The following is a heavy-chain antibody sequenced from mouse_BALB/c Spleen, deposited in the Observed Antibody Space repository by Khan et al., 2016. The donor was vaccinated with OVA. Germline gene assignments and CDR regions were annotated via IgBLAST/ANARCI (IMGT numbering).Heavy chain of an antibody. CDR3: ARVTRYAMDY. CDR2: IRNKANGYTT. Sequence: EVELVESGGGLVQPGGSLRLSCATSGFTFTDYYMSWVRQPPGKALEWLGFIRNKANGYTTEYSASVKGRFTISRDNSQSILYLQMNTLRAEDSATYYSARVTRYAMDYWGKGTSVTVSS. CDR1: GFTFTDYY. V-gene: IGHV7-3*02. J-gene: IGHJ4*01.